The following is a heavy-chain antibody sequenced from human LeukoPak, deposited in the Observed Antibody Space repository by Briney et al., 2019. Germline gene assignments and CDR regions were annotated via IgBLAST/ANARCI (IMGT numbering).Heavy chain of an antibody. CDR1: GFIVSSNY. D-gene: IGHD2-2*01. CDR2: IYSDGRT. CDR3: ARDCSSASCLDH. Sequence: PGGSLRLSCAGSGFIVSSNYMNWVRQAPGKGLEWVPIIYSDGRTYYADSVKGRFTISRDNSKNTVYLQMNSLITEDTAVYYCARDCSSASCLDHWGQGTLVTVSS. V-gene: IGHV3-53*01. J-gene: IGHJ4*02.